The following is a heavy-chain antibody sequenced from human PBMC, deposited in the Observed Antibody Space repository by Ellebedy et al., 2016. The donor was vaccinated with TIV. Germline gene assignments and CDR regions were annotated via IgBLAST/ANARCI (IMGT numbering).Heavy chain of an antibody. V-gene: IGHV4-30-2*01. CDR1: GGSISSGGYS. CDR3: SRDGCSGGRCYSGAGWYFDL. D-gene: IGHD2-15*01. Sequence: LRLSCAVPGGSISSGGYSWSWIRQPLGKGLEWIGYINHSGSTYYNPSLKSRVNISADRSKKQFSLNLASVTAADTAVYYCSRDGCSGGRCYSGAGWYFDLWGRGTLVTVSS. CDR2: INHSGST. J-gene: IGHJ2*01.